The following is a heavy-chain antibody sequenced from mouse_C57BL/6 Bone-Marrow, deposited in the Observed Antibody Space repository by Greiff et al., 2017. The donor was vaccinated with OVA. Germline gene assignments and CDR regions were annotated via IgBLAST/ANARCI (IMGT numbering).Heavy chain of an antibody. CDR1: GFTFSSYA. Sequence: EVKLVESGGGLVKPGGSLKLSCAASGFTFSSYAMSWVRQTPEKRLEWVATISDGGSYTYYPDNVKGRFTISRDNAKNNLYLQMSHLKSEDTAMYYCARDGSNFLYAMDYWGQGTSVTVSS. CDR3: ARDGSNFLYAMDY. V-gene: IGHV5-4*01. CDR2: ISDGGSYT. J-gene: IGHJ4*01. D-gene: IGHD2-5*01.